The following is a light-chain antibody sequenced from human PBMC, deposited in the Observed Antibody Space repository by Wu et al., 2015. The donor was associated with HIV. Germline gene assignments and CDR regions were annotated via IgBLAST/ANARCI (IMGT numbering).Light chain of an antibody. Sequence: DILMTQSPSTLSASVGDRVTITCRASQTIGTWLAWYQHKPGKAPKVLIYKASSLESGVPSRFSGSGSGTEFTLTINYLQPDDFATYYCQQYKTYSPTFGGGTKVEIK. V-gene: IGKV1-5*03. CDR1: QTIGTW. CDR3: QQYKTYSPT. CDR2: KAS. J-gene: IGKJ4*01.